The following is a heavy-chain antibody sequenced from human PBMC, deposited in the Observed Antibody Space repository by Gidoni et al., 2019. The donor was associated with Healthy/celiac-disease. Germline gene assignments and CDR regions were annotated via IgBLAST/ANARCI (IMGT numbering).Heavy chain of an antibody. J-gene: IGHJ6*02. CDR2: ISGSGGST. Sequence: EVQLLESGGGLVQPGGSLRLSCAASGFTFSSYAMSWVRQAPGKGLEWVSAISGSGGSTYYADSVKGRFTISRDNSKNTLYLQMNSLRAEDTAVYYCAETVDTAMEYYYYYGMDVWGQGTTVTVSS. CDR3: AETVDTAMEYYYYYGMDV. D-gene: IGHD5-18*01. V-gene: IGHV3-23*01. CDR1: GFTFSSYA.